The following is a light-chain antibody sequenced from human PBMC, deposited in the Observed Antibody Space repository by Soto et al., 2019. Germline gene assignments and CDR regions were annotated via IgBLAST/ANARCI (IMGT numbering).Light chain of an antibody. CDR2: SNN. CDR3: SAWDDSLKGLV. CDR1: SSNIGSNT. J-gene: IGLJ2*01. Sequence: QSVLTQSPSASGTPGQRVTISCSGSSSNIGSNTVNWYQQLPGTAPKVLMYSNNQRPSGVPDRFSGSKSGTSASLAISGLHSEDEADYYCSAWDDSLKGLVFGGGTKLTVL. V-gene: IGLV1-44*01.